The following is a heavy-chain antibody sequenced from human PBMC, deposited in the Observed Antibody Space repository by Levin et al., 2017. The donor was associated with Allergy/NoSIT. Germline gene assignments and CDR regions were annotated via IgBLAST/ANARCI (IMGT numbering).Heavy chain of an antibody. CDR1: GITFTSSA. CDR3: AAVGMGFLEWATPPYGMDL. J-gene: IGHJ6*02. D-gene: IGHD3-3*01. CDR2: IAVGSGNT. Sequence: KISCKASGITFTSSAVQWVRQARGQGLEWIGWIAVGSGNTDYAQKFQGRVTITRDMSTSTAYMELSSLRSEDTAAYYCAAVGMGFLEWATPPYGMDLWGQGTTVTVSS. V-gene: IGHV1-58*01.